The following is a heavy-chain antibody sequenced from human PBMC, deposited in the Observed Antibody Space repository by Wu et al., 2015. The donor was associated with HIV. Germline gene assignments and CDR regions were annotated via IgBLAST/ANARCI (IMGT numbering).Heavy chain of an antibody. CDR3: ARGHYYDTSSSPLY. CDR1: GFSLNSFG. D-gene: IGHD3-16*01. Sequence: QVQLVQSGGDVKKPGASVRVACKASGFSLNSFGIHWVRQAPGQGLECMGWISGNNGNIKYGQEFQGRVTMTIDTSTDTAYMELRSLRSDDTATYYCARGHYYDTSSSPLYWGQGTPVTVSS. CDR2: ISGNNGNI. J-gene: IGHJ4*02. V-gene: IGHV1-18*01.